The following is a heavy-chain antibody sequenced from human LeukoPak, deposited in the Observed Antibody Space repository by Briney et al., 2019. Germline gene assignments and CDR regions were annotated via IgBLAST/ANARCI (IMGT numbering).Heavy chain of an antibody. CDR2: ISAYNGNT. CDR3: ARVLSIVVVTAADFDY. D-gene: IGHD2-21*02. V-gene: IGHV1-18*01. J-gene: IGHJ4*02. Sequence: GASVTVSFKASGYTFTIYGISWVRQAPGQGLEWMGWISAYNGNTNYAQKLQGRVTMTTDTSTSTAYMELGSLRSDGTAVYYCARVLSIVVVTAADFDYWGQGTLVTVSS. CDR1: GYTFTIYG.